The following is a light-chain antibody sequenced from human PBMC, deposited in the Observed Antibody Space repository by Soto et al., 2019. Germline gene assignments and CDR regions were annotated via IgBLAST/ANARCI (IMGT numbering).Light chain of an antibody. Sequence: DIQMTRSPSSLSASVGDRVTITCRASQSIGGYLNWYQQKPGKAPDLLIFAASNLQSGVPPRFSGSGSGTDFSLTISSLQPEDFATYYCQQGYSTPHTFGQGTKLEIK. CDR1: QSIGGY. J-gene: IGKJ2*01. CDR2: AAS. V-gene: IGKV1-39*01. CDR3: QQGYSTPHT.